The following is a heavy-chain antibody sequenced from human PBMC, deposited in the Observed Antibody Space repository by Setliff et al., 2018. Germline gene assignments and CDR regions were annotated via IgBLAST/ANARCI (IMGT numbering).Heavy chain of an antibody. CDR2: INAGNGHT. CDR1: AKTFTAYY. Sequence: ASVKVSCKASAKTFTAYYVHWVRQAPGQGLEWMGWINAGNGHTKYSQRFQDRIAITSETSATTVYMELRSLRSEDTAVYYCVRVDMVLSNFDFWGQGTLVTVSS. V-gene: IGHV1-3*01. CDR3: VRVDMVLSNFDF. D-gene: IGHD5-12*01. J-gene: IGHJ4*02.